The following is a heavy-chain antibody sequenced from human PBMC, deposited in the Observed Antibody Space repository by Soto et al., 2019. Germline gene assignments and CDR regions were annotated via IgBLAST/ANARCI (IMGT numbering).Heavy chain of an antibody. Sequence: GGSLRLSCAASGFTFSNAWMSWVRQAPGKGLEWVGRIKSKTDGGTTDYAAPVKGRFTISRDDSKNTLYLQMNSLKTEDTAVYYCTTFDPVTTTHDYWGQGTLVTVSS. J-gene: IGHJ4*02. CDR1: GFTFSNAW. CDR3: TTFDPVTTTHDY. V-gene: IGHV3-15*01. CDR2: IKSKTDGGTT. D-gene: IGHD4-17*01.